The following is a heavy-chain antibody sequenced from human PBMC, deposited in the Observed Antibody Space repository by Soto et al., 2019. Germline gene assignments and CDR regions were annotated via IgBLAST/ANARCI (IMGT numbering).Heavy chain of an antibody. CDR2: IYYSGST. J-gene: IGHJ4*02. D-gene: IGHD3-10*01. CDR1: GGSISSSSYY. Sequence: SETLSLTCTVSGGSISSSSYYWGWIRQPPGKGLEWIGSIYYSGSTYYNPSLKSRVTISVGTSKNQFSLKLSSVTAADTAVYYCARHHIEGSGSYYYLPYYFDYWGQGTLVTVSS. CDR3: ARHHIEGSGSYYYLPYYFDY. V-gene: IGHV4-39*01.